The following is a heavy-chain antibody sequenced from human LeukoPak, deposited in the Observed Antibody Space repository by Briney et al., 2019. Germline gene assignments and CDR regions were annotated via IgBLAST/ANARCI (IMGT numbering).Heavy chain of an antibody. CDR1: GFTFSSHS. CDR2: IWHDGGTT. D-gene: IGHD3-16*01. Sequence: PGGSLRPSCAASGFTFSSHSMHWVRQAPGKGLEWVGIIWHDGGTTYYGDSVRGRFTISRDNSKNTLDLQMSSLRDGDTAVYFCVRSQSAATYDAWGQGTLVTVSS. J-gene: IGHJ5*02. V-gene: IGHV3-33*01. CDR3: VRSQSAATYDA.